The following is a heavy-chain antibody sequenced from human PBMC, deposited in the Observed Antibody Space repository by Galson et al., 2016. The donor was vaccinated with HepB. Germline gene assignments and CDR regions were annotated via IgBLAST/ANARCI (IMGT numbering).Heavy chain of an antibody. CDR2: IYYSGST. D-gene: IGHD3-22*01. CDR3: ARDAGGYWNWFDP. J-gene: IGHJ5*02. CDR1: GDSISSGGYY. V-gene: IGHV4-31*03. Sequence: TLSLTCTVSGDSISSGGYYWNWIRQHPGKGLEWIGSIYYSGSTYYNPSLKSRVTISVDTSKNQFSLKLNSVTAADTAVYYCARDAGGYWNWFDPWGPGTLVTVSS.